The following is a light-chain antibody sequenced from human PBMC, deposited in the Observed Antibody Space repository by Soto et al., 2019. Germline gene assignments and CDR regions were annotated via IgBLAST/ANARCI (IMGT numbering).Light chain of an antibody. V-gene: IGKV3-20*01. CDR2: GTS. CDR3: QHYGSSPPDT. CDR1: QSVGSS. Sequence: EIVLTQSPGTLSLSLGERATLSCRASQSVGSSVAWYQQKPGQAPRLVIFGTSSRAAGIPDRFSASGSGTDFSLTISRLEPADFEVYYCQHYGSSPPDTFGQGTKLEIK. J-gene: IGKJ2*01.